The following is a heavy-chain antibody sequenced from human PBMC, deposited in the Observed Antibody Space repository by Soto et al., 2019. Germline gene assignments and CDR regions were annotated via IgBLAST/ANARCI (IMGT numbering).Heavy chain of an antibody. J-gene: IGHJ4*02. V-gene: IGHV1-69*04. CDR2: IIPILGIA. D-gene: IGHD5-12*01. CDR3: ARDPGRIVATTSSGSFDY. CDR1: GGTFSSYT. Sequence: SVKVSCKASGGTFSSYTISWVRQAPGQGLEWMGRIIPILGIANYAQKFQGRVTITADKSTSTAYMELSSLRSEDTAVYYCARDPGRIVATTSSGSFDYWGQGTLVTAPQ.